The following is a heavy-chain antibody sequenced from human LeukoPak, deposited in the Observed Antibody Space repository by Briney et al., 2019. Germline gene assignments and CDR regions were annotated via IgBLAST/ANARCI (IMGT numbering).Heavy chain of an antibody. V-gene: IGHV3-7*01. J-gene: IGHJ4*02. CDR2: IKQDGSEK. Sequence: GGSLRLSCAAPGFTFSSDWMSWVRQAPGKGLEWVANIKQDGSEKYYVDSVKGRFTISRDNAKNSLYLQMNSLRAEDTAVYYIARAIRWLQSYCGQGTLVTVSS. D-gene: IGHD5-24*01. CDR3: ARAIRWLQSY. CDR1: GFTFSSDW.